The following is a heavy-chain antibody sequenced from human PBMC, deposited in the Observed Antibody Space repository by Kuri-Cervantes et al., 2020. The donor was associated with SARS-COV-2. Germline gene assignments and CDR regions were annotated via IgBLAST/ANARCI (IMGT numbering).Heavy chain of an antibody. D-gene: IGHD3-9*01. CDR3: ARGLGYFDWLPNRYYFYGMDV. V-gene: IGHV4-61*01. CDR2: IYYSGGT. CDR1: GGSVSSGSYY. Sequence: SETLSLTCTVSGGSVSSGSYYWSWIRQPPGKGLEWIGYIYYSGGTNYNPPLKSRVTISVDTSKNQFSLKLSSVTAADTAVYYCARGLGYFDWLPNRYYFYGMDVWGQGTTVTVSS. J-gene: IGHJ6*02.